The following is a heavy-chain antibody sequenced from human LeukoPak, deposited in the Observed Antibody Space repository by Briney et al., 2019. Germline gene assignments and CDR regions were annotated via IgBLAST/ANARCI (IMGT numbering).Heavy chain of an antibody. D-gene: IGHD1-26*01. J-gene: IGHJ3*02. CDR1: GGSFSSYY. CDR3: ARGFRGGSYYLSIDTFAAFDI. V-gene: IGHV4-59*08. Sequence: SETLSLTCNVSGGSFSSYYWTWIRQPPGKGLEWIGNVYYSGSTNYKSSLKSRVTISVDTSKNQFSLKLSSVTAADTAVYYCARGFRGGSYYLSIDTFAAFDIWGQGTMVTVSS. CDR2: VYYSGST.